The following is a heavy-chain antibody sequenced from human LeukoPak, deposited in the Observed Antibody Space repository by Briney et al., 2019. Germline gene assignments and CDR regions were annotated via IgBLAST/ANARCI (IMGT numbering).Heavy chain of an antibody. CDR2: INPRGGST. J-gene: IGHJ4*02. CDR1: GYIFTNYY. Sequence: GASVKVSCKASGYIFTNYYMHWVRQAPGQGLEWMGFINPRGGSTRYAQNFQGRVTMTRDTSTSTIYMELSSLRSEDTAVYYCSRDPRRNSVYIFDYWGQGTLVTVSS. CDR3: SRDPRRNSVYIFDY. V-gene: IGHV1-46*01. D-gene: IGHD5/OR15-5a*01.